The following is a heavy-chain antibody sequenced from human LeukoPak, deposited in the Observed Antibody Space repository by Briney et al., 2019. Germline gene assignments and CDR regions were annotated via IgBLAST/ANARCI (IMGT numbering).Heavy chain of an antibody. V-gene: IGHV3-49*03. CDR2: IRGKAYGGTT. D-gene: IGHD5-18*01. CDR1: GFTFGDYA. Sequence: GGSLRLSCAASGFTFGDYAMSWFRQAPGKGLEWVAFIRGKAYGGTTEYAASVKGRFIISRDDSKSIAYLQMNSLKTEDTAVYYCTKYSGRIDYWGQGTLVTVSS. CDR3: TKYSGRIDY. J-gene: IGHJ4*02.